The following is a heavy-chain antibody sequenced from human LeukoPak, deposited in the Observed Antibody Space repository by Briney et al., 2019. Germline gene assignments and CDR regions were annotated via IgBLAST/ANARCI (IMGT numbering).Heavy chain of an antibody. CDR1: GYSFTSYW. J-gene: IGHJ6*03. Sequence: GESLKISCKGSGYSFTSYWIGWVRQMPGKGLGWMGIIYPGDSDTRYSPSFQGQVTISADKSISTAYLQWSSLKASDTAMYYCARHPNYSYDRGYYYYMDVWGKGTTVTVSS. V-gene: IGHV5-51*01. D-gene: IGHD5-18*01. CDR2: IYPGDSDT. CDR3: ARHPNYSYDRGYYYYMDV.